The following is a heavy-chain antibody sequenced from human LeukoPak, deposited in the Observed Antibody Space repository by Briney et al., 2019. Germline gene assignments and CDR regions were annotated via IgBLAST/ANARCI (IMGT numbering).Heavy chain of an antibody. CDR3: ARLALRQHLDSDSSSYDY. D-gene: IGHD6-13*01. CDR1: GYTFTGYY. J-gene: IGHJ4*02. V-gene: IGHV1-18*04. Sequence: ASVKVSCKASGYTFTGYYMHWVRQAPGQGLEWMGGIIPIFGTANYAQKLQGRVTMTTDTSTSTAYMELRSLRSDDTAVYYCARLALRQHLDSDSSSYDYWGQGTLVTVSS. CDR2: IIPIFGTA.